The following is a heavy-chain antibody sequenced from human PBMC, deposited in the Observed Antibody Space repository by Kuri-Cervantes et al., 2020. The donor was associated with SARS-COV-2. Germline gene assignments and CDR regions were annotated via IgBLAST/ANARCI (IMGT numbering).Heavy chain of an antibody. J-gene: IGHJ6*02. D-gene: IGHD5-24*01. CDR3: AKALHRGYYYYYGMDV. CDR1: GFTFSGHW. CDR2: INPDGSYT. Sequence: GGSLRLSCAASGFTFSGHWIHWVRQAPGKGLVWVSRINPDGSYTNNADSVKGRFTISRDNAKNTLYLQMNSLRAEDTAVYYCAKALHRGYYYYYGMDVWGQGTTVTVSS. V-gene: IGHV3-74*01.